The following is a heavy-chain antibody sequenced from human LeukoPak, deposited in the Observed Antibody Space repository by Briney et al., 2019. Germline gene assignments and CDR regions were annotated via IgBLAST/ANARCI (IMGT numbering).Heavy chain of an antibody. CDR2: INSNTGNP. J-gene: IGHJ3*02. CDR3: ARDIEVGSLYLSAFDI. V-gene: IGHV7-4-1*02. Sequence: ASVKVSCKASGYTFTSYAMNWVRQAPGQGLEWMGWINSNTGNPTYTQGFTGRYVFSLDTSVSTAYMQISRLKAEDTAVYYCARDIEVGSLYLSAFDIWGQGTMVTVSS. CDR1: GYTFTSYA. D-gene: IGHD2-21*01.